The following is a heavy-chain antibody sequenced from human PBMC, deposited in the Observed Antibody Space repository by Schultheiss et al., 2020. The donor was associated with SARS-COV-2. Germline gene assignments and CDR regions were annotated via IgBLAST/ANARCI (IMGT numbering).Heavy chain of an antibody. J-gene: IGHJ4*02. Sequence: GGSLRLSCAASGFTFSDSAMHWVRQASGKGLEWVGRIRSKANSHATTYAASVKGRFTISRDDSRNTAYLQMNSLKTEDTAVYYCTRLSRGSGWTQEFDYWGQGTLVTVSS. CDR2: IRSKANSHAT. V-gene: IGHV3-73*01. CDR1: GFTFSDSA. D-gene: IGHD6-19*01. CDR3: TRLSRGSGWTQEFDY.